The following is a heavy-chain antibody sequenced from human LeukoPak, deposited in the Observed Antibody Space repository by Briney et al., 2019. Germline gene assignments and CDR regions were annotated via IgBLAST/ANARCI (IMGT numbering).Heavy chain of an antibody. D-gene: IGHD3-22*01. V-gene: IGHV3-43D*03. CDR2: ISWDGGST. Sequence: VGSLRLSCAASGFTFDDYAMHWVRHAPGKGLEWVSLISWDGGSTYYADSVKGRFTISRDNAKNSLYLQMNSLRAEDTAVYFCARSITMIVDWFDPWGQGTLVTVSS. CDR1: GFTFDDYA. CDR3: ARSITMIVDWFDP. J-gene: IGHJ5*02.